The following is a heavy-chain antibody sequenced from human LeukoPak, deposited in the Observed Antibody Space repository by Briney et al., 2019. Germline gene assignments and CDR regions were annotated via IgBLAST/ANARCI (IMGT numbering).Heavy chain of an antibody. CDR1: GYTFTSYG. J-gene: IGHJ4*02. CDR2: ISAYNGNT. Sequence: GASVKVSCKASGYTFTSYGISWVRQAPGQGLEWMGWISAYNGNTNYAQKLQGRVTMTTDTSTSTAYMELRSLRSDDTAVYYCARDLGEEEQFWSGYYPPSPERNVQDYWGQGTLVTVSS. CDR3: ARDLGEEEQFWSGYYPPSPERNVQDY. V-gene: IGHV1-18*01. D-gene: IGHD3-3*01.